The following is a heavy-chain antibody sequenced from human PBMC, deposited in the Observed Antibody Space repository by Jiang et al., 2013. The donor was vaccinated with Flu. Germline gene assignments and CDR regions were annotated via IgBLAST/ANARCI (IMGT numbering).Heavy chain of an antibody. CDR3: AREAVVVVAETYYYFDY. V-gene: IGHV6-1*01. CDR1: GDSVSSNSAA. D-gene: IGHD2-15*01. J-gene: IGHJ4*02. Sequence: QTLSLTCAISGDSVSSNSAAWNWIRQSPSRGLEWLGMTYYRSKWYNDYAVSVKSRITINPDTSKNQFSLQLNSVTPEDTAVYYCAREAVVVVAETYYYFDYWGQGTLVTVSS. CDR2: TYYRSKWYN.